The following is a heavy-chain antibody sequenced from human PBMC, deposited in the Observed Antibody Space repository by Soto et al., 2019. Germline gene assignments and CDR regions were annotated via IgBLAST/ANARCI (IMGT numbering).Heavy chain of an antibody. J-gene: IGHJ4*02. V-gene: IGHV4-34*01. CDR2: INHSGST. D-gene: IGHD2-8*02. CDR1: GGSFSGYY. CDR3: ARDKITGLFGC. Sequence: QVQLQQWGAGLLKPSETLSLTCAVYGGSFSGYYWTWIRQPPGTGLEWIGEINHSGSTNYNPSLKSRVTISVDTSKNQFSLKLTSVTAADTAVYYCARDKITGLFGCWGEGTLVTVSS.